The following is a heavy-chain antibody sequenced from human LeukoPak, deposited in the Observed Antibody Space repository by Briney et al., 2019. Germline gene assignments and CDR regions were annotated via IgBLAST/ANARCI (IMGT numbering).Heavy chain of an antibody. D-gene: IGHD3-22*01. V-gene: IGHV3-15*07. Sequence: EPGGSLRLSCATSGFTFSNAWMNWVRQAPGKGLEWVGRIRSNSDGGTIDYAAPVKGRFALSRDDSKNTLYLQMNSLQTEDTAVYYCATDFYDTTWGQGTLATVSS. J-gene: IGHJ5*02. CDR3: ATDFYDTT. CDR1: GFTFSNAW. CDR2: IRSNSDGGTI.